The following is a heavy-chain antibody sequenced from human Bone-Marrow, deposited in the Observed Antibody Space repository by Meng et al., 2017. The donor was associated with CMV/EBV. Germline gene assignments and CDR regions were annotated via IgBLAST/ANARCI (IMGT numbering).Heavy chain of an antibody. J-gene: IGHJ4*02. Sequence: SETLSLTCTVSGGSISSSSYYWGWIRQPPGKGLEWIGSIYYSGSTYYNPSLKSRVTISVDTSKNQFSLKLSSVTAADTAVYYCARTYYYDSSGYYEEYHFDYWGQGTLVTVSS. CDR3: ARTYYYDSSGYYEEYHFDY. CDR1: GGSISSSSYY. V-gene: IGHV4-39*07. CDR2: IYYSGST. D-gene: IGHD3-22*01.